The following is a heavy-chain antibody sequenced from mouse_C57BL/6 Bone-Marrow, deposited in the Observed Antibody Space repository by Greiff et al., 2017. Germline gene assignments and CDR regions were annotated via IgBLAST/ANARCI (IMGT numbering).Heavy chain of an antibody. CDR1: GFTFSSYA. D-gene: IGHD2-3*01. CDR2: ISDGGSYT. J-gene: IGHJ3*01. V-gene: IGHV5-4*01. Sequence: EVQLVESGGGLVKPGGSLKFSCAASGFTFSSYAMPWVRQTPEQRLEWVATISDGGSYTYYPDNVKGRFTISRDNAKNNLYLQMSHLKSEDTAMYYCARDGWRFAYWGQGTLVTVSA. CDR3: ARDGWRFAY.